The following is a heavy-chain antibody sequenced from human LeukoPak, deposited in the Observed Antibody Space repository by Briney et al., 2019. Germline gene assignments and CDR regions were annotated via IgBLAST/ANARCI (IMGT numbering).Heavy chain of an antibody. CDR1: GGSFSGYY. CDR3: ARHPSDY. CDR2: INHSGST. J-gene: IGHJ4*02. V-gene: IGHV4-34*01. Sequence: RASETLSLTCAVYGGSFSGYYWSWIRQPPGKGLEWIGEINHSGSTNYNPSLKSRVTISVDTSKNQFSLKLSSVTAADTAVYYCARHPSDYWGQGTLVTVSS.